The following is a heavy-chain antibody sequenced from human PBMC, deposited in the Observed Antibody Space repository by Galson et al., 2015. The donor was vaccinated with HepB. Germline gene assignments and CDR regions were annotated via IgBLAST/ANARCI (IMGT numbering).Heavy chain of an antibody. V-gene: IGHV3-30-3*01. D-gene: IGHD3-3*01. Sequence: SLRLSCAASGFTFSSYAMHWVRQAPGKGLEWVAVISYDGSNKYYADSVKGRFTISRDNSKNTLYQQMNSLRAEDTAVYYCAGGFWSGYSMDRYYYYGMDVWGQGTTVTVSS. CDR3: AGGFWSGYSMDRYYYYGMDV. CDR1: GFTFSSYA. CDR2: ISYDGSNK. J-gene: IGHJ6*02.